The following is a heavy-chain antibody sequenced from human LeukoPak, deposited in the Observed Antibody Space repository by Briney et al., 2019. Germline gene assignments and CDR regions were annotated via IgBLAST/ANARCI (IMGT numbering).Heavy chain of an antibody. CDR1: GYTLTELS. CDR3: APSWGSSGWYSWFDP. V-gene: IGHV1-24*01. CDR2: FDPEDGET. Sequence: AGSVKVSCKVSGYTLTELSMHRVRQAPGEGLEWMGGFDPEDGETIYAQKFQGRVTMTEDTSTDTAYMEVSSLRSEDTAVYYCAPSWGSSGWYSWFDPWGQGTLVTVSS. J-gene: IGHJ5*02. D-gene: IGHD6-19*01.